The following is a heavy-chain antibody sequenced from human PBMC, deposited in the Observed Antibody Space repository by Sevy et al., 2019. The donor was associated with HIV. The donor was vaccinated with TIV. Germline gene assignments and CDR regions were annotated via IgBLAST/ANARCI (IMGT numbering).Heavy chain of an antibody. D-gene: IGHD3-22*01. CDR1: GFTFNTHA. Sequence: GGSLRLSCAASGFTFNTHAMNWVRQAPGKGLEWVSVISATGSSTYYADSVKGRFTISRDNSKNTLYLQMNSLTADDTAVYYCAKALNPALESMIEVIFRTLKGFDVWGQGTMDTVSS. J-gene: IGHJ3*01. CDR3: AKALNPALESMIEVIFRTLKGFDV. V-gene: IGHV3-23*01. CDR2: ISATGSST.